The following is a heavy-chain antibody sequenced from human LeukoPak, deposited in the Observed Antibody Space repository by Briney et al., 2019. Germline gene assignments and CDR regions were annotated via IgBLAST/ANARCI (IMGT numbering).Heavy chain of an antibody. J-gene: IGHJ4*02. V-gene: IGHV4-39*01. D-gene: IGHD2-2*01. CDR3: ARQVKVIPAATLDY. CDR2: IYDGGSA. Sequence: SESLSLTCTGSGASISSNNYYWVWLRQPPGKGLEWIASIYDGGSAYYNPSLNSRVTISVDTSENQFSLKVRSVTAADTAVYYCARQVKVIPAATLDYWGQATLVTVST. CDR1: GASISSNNYY.